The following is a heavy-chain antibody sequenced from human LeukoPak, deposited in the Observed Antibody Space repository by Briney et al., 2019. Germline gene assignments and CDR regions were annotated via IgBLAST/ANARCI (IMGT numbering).Heavy chain of an antibody. CDR1: GFTVSRNY. V-gene: IGHV3-66*01. CDR3: ARGQSGVRGANVPNLMGLDP. CDR2: IYSGGST. D-gene: IGHD3-10*01. Sequence: GGSLRLSCAASGFTVSRNYMSWVRQAPGKGLEWVSVIYSGGSTYYADSVKGRFTISRDNSKNTLYLQMNSLRAEDTAVYYCARGQSGVRGANVPNLMGLDPWGQGTLVIVSS. J-gene: IGHJ5*02.